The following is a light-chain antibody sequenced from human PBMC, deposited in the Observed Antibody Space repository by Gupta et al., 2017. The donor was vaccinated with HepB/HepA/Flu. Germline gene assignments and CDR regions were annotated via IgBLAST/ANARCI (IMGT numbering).Light chain of an antibody. Sequence: DIVMTQSPDSLAVSLGERATINCKSSQSVLHSSNNKNYLAWYQQKVGQPPKLLIYWASTRESGVPDRFSGSGYGTDFTLTISSRQAEDVAVYYCQQYDSNSPLTFGGGTKVEIK. CDR2: WAS. V-gene: IGKV4-1*01. J-gene: IGKJ4*01. CDR1: QSVLHSSNNKNY. CDR3: QQYDSNSPLT.